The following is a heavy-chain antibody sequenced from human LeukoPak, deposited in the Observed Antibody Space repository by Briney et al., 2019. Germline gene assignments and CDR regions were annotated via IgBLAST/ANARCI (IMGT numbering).Heavy chain of an antibody. CDR3: ARLRPGDSWSGYLIDY. Sequence: SETLSLTCTVSGGSISSGGYSWSWIRQHPGKGLEWIGYIYYSGSTYYNPSLKSRVTISVDTSKNQFSLKLSSVTAADTAVYYCARLRPGDSWSGYLIDYWGQGTLVTVSS. J-gene: IGHJ4*02. V-gene: IGHV4-31*03. CDR2: IYYSGST. D-gene: IGHD3-3*01. CDR1: GGSISSGGYS.